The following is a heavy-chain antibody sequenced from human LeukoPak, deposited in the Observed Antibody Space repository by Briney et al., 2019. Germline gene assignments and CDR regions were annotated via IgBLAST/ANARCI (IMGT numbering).Heavy chain of an antibody. V-gene: IGHV4-59*01. CDR3: ARDGRGYLRFDY. CDR1: GGSLNSYY. CDR2: IHSSGST. D-gene: IGHD1-26*01. Sequence: SETLSLTCTVSGGSLNSYYWSWIRKPPGKGLEWIGYIHSSGSTNYNPSLKSRVTISVDTSKNQVSLKLRSLTAADTAVYYCARDGRGYLRFDYWGREPWSPSPQ. J-gene: IGHJ4*02.